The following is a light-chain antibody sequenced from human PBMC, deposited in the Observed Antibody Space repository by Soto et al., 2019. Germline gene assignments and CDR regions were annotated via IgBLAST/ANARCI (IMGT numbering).Light chain of an antibody. Sequence: TLSLSPGERATLSCRASQAVSSILLAWYQQKPGQAPRLLIYGASSRATGIPDRFSGSGSGTDFTLTVSRLEPEDFAVYYCEQHGTSAIFGGGTKGDIK. CDR2: GAS. CDR3: EQHGTSAI. CDR1: QAVSSIL. J-gene: IGKJ4*01. V-gene: IGKV3-20*01.